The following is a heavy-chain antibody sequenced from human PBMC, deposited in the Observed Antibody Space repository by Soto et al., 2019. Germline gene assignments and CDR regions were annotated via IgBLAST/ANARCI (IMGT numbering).Heavy chain of an antibody. CDR3: ARASASEQTFGVVKMNPRGNYYYYYYMDV. Sequence: GGSLRLSCAASGFTFSSYAMSWVRQAPGKGLEWVSAISGSGGSTYYADSVKGRFTISRHNSKNTLYLQMNSLRAEDTAVYYCARASASEQTFGVVKMNPRGNYYYYYYMDVWGKGTTVTVSS. CDR2: ISGSGGST. D-gene: IGHD3-3*01. CDR1: GFTFSSYA. V-gene: IGHV3-23*01. J-gene: IGHJ6*03.